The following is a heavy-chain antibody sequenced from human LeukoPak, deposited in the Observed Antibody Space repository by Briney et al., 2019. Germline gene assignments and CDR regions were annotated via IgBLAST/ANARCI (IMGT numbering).Heavy chain of an antibody. Sequence: PGGSLRLSCAASGFTFSSYEMNWVRQAPGKGLEWVSYISSSGSTIYYADSVKGRFTISRDNAKNSLYLQMNSLRAEDTAVYYCARDRSMYQRYAFDIWGQGTMVTVSS. V-gene: IGHV3-48*03. J-gene: IGHJ3*02. CDR1: GFTFSSYE. CDR2: ISSSGSTI. CDR3: ARDRSMYQRYAFDI. D-gene: IGHD2-2*01.